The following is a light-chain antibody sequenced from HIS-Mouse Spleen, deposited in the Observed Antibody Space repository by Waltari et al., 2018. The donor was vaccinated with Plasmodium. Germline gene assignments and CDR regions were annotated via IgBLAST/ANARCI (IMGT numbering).Light chain of an antibody. CDR1: SSDVGSYQL. V-gene: IGLV2-23*01. Sequence: QSALTQPASVSGSPGQSITISCTGTSSDVGSYQLVSWYQQHPGKAPKLKIYEGSKRPSGVSNRFSGSKSGNTASLTISGLQAEDEADYYCCSYAGSSTHVVFGGGTKLTVL. CDR3: CSYAGSSTHVV. J-gene: IGLJ2*01. CDR2: EGS.